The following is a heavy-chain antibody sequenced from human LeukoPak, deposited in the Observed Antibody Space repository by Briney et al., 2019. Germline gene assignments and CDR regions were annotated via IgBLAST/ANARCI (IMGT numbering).Heavy chain of an antibody. J-gene: IGHJ6*02. D-gene: IGHD3-16*01. Sequence: ASVKVSCKVSGYTLTELSMHWVRLAAGKGLEWMGGFDPEDGETIYAQKFQGRVTMTEDTSTDTAYMELRSLRSEDTAVYYCATNRLYGMDVWGQGTTVTVSS. CDR1: GYTLTELS. CDR3: ATNRLYGMDV. V-gene: IGHV1-24*01. CDR2: FDPEDGET.